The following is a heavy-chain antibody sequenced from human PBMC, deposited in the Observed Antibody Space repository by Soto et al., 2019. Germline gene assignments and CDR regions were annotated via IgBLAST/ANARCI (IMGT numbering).Heavy chain of an antibody. CDR3: ARDGLYRPPYYYYYYMDV. D-gene: IGHD1-26*01. CDR1: GFTFSIYS. V-gene: IGHV3-48*01. Sequence: GGSLRLSCAASGFTFSIYSMNWVRQAPGKGLEWVSYISSSSSTIYYADSVKGRFTISRDNAKNSLYLQMNSLRAEDTAVYYCARDGLYRPPYYYYYYMDVWGKGTTVTVSS. J-gene: IGHJ6*03. CDR2: ISSSSSTI.